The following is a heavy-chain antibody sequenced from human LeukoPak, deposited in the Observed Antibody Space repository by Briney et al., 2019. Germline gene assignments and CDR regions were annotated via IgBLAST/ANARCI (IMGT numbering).Heavy chain of an antibody. Sequence: PGGSLRLSCAASGFTFSSYSMNWVRQAPGKGLEWVSSISSSSSYIYYADSVKGRFTISRDNAKNSLYLQMNSLRAEDTALYYCAKDMSSGWPNPGKFDYWGQGTLVTVSS. J-gene: IGHJ4*02. D-gene: IGHD6-19*01. CDR1: GFTFSSYS. CDR3: AKDMSSGWPNPGKFDY. V-gene: IGHV3-21*04. CDR2: ISSSSSYI.